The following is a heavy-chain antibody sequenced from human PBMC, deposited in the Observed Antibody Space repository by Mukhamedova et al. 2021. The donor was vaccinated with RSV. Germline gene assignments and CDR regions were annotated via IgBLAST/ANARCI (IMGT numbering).Heavy chain of an antibody. CDR3: ATYWMGNFDY. V-gene: IGHV4-59*13. CDR1: TYY. D-gene: IGHD1-1*01. CDR2: IFYTGTT. Sequence: TYYWSWIRQPPGKGLEWIGYIFYTGTTYYNPSVNSRVTMSVYTSKNQFSLKLSSVTPADTAVYYCATYWMGNFDYWGQGTLVTVS. J-gene: IGHJ4*02.